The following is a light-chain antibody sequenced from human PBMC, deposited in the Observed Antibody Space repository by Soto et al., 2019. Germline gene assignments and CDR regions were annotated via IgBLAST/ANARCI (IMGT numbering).Light chain of an antibody. CDR2: GAS. Sequence: IVLTPSPATLSCSPGERATLSFTASQSVSSNLAWYQQKPGQAPRLLIYGASTRATGIPARFSGSGSGTEFTLTISSLQSEDFAVYYCQQYNNWPPAFGQGTKVDIK. V-gene: IGKV3-15*01. CDR3: QQYNNWPPA. CDR1: QSVSSN. J-gene: IGKJ1*01.